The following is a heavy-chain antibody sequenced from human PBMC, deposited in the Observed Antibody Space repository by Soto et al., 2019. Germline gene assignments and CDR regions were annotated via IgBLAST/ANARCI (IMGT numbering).Heavy chain of an antibody. J-gene: IGHJ6*02. CDR3: ARDVEYVITFGGVTSASRGYYGMDV. Sequence: QVQLVESGGGVVQPGRSLRLSCAASGFTFSSYGMHWVRQAPGKGLEWVAVIWYDGSNKYYADSVKGRFTISRDNSKNTLYLQMNSLRAEDTAVYYCARDVEYVITFGGVTSASRGYYGMDVWGQGTTVTVSS. CDR2: IWYDGSNK. D-gene: IGHD3-16*01. CDR1: GFTFSSYG. V-gene: IGHV3-33*01.